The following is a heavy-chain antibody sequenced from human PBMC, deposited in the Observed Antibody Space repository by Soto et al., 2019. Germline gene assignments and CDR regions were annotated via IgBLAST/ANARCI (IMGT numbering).Heavy chain of an antibody. J-gene: IGHJ5*02. D-gene: IGHD1-26*01. V-gene: IGHV3-74*01. CDR1: GFTFSSYW. Sequence: GGSLRLSCAASGFTFSSYWMHWVRQSPGKGLVWVSRINSDGRSTSYADPVKGRFTISRDNAKNTLYLQMNSLRAEDTAMYYCAGGDPSGSYMYNWFDPWGQGTPVTVSS. CDR2: INSDGRST. CDR3: AGGDPSGSYMYNWFDP.